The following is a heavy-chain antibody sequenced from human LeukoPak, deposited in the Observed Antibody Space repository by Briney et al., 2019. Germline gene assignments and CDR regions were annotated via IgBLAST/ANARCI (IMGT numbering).Heavy chain of an antibody. V-gene: IGHV3-21*01. CDR3: ARAPANRYYFDY. Sequence: GGSLRLSCAASGFTFSSYSMNWVRQAPGKGLEWVSSISSSSSYIYYADSVKGRFTISRDNAKNSLYLQMNSLRAEDTAVYYCARAPANRYYFDYWGQGTLVTVSS. CDR2: ISSSSSYI. D-gene: IGHD1-14*01. CDR1: GFTFSSYS. J-gene: IGHJ4*02.